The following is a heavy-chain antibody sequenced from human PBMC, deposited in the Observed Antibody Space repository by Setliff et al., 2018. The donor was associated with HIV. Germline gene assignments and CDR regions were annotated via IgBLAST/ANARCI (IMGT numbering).Heavy chain of an antibody. D-gene: IGHD2-15*01. CDR2: ISGCGSGSRT. CDR1: GFTVSSNY. J-gene: IGHJ3*02. CDR3: ARGSDCSGGSCAGGAFDI. V-gene: IGHV3-66*03. Sequence: HPGGSLRLSCAASGFTVSSNYMSWVRQAPGKGLEWISGISGCGSGSRTDYVDSVKGRFTISRDNSKNTLYPQMNSLRAEDTAVYYCARGSDCSGGSCAGGAFDIWGQGTMVTVSS.